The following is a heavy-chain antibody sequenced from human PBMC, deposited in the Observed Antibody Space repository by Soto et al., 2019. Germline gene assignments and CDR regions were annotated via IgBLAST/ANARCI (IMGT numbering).Heavy chain of an antibody. CDR2: IWYGGGNK. Sequence: QVQLVESGGGVVQPGRSLRLSCEASGFTFSNYGMHWVRQAPGKGLEWVAVIWYGGGNKYYADSVKGRFTISRDNSKNTXYXXMNSLRAEDTSVYHCARGGYYDTSGYYSTSYYFDYWGQGTLVTVSS. D-gene: IGHD3-22*01. CDR1: GFTFSNYG. CDR3: ARGGYYDTSGYYSTSYYFDY. J-gene: IGHJ4*02. V-gene: IGHV3-33*01.